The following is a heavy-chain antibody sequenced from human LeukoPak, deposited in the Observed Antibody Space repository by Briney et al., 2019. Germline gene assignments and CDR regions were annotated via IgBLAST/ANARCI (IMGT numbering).Heavy chain of an antibody. CDR3: AKDLLIAVAGLFDY. CDR2: ISGSGGST. V-gene: IGHV3-23*01. CDR1: GFTFSSYA. Sequence: GGSLRLSCAASGFTFSSYAMSWVRQAPGKGLEWVSAISGSGGSTYYADSVKGRLTISRDNSKNTLYLQMNSLRAEDTAVYYCAKDLLIAVAGLFDYWGQGTLVTVSS. D-gene: IGHD6-19*01. J-gene: IGHJ4*02.